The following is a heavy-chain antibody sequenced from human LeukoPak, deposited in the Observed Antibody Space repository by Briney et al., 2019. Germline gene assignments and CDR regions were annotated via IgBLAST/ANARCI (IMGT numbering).Heavy chain of an antibody. CDR1: GFTFSSYG. J-gene: IGHJ4*02. CDR2: ISYDGSNK. CDR3: AKVPSLYSGYDYRTDY. V-gene: IGHV3-30*18. Sequence: GRSLRLSCAASGFTFSSYGMHWVRQAPGKGLEWVAVISYDGSNKYYADSVKGRFTISRDNSKNTLYLQMNSLRAEDTAVYYCAKVPSLYSGYDYRTDYWGQGTLVTVSS. D-gene: IGHD5-12*01.